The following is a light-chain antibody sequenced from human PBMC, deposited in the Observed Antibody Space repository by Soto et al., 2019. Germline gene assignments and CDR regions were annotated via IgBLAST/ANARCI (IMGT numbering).Light chain of an antibody. V-gene: IGKV1-6*01. CDR2: AAS. J-gene: IGKJ1*01. CDR3: LQDYNYPWT. Sequence: IPMTQSPSTMSASVGDRVTITCRASQSISNWLAWYQQKPGTAPKVLIYAASSLESGVPSMFSGSGSGTDFTLTINSLQPEDFATNYCLQDYNYPWTFGQWTKVDIK. CDR1: QSISNW.